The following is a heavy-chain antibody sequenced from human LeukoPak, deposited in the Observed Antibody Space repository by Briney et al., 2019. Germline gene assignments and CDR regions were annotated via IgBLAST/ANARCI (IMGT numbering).Heavy chain of an antibody. J-gene: IGHJ3*02. Sequence: GASVKVSCKVSGYTLTELSIHWVRQAPGKGLEWMGDFDPEDGETIYAQKFQGRVTMTEDTSTDTAYMELSSLRSEDAAVYYCATSQAALGASDAFDIWGQGTMVTVSS. CDR2: FDPEDGET. D-gene: IGHD2-15*01. CDR1: GYTLTELS. CDR3: ATSQAALGASDAFDI. V-gene: IGHV1-24*01.